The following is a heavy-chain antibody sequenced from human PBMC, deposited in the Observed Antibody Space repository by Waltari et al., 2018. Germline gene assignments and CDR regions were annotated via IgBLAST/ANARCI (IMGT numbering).Heavy chain of an antibody. CDR1: GFTVRIYY. CDR2: TYVGGTT. J-gene: IGHJ3*01. Sequence: EVQVVESGGGLVQPGDSLRLTCAASGFTVRIYYMAWVRQAPGKGLDWGSLTYVGGTTKYADSVMGRFIVSRDISENTLDLQMNSLRVDDTAIYYCARTLGGEYDAFDVWGQGTMVTVSS. CDR3: ARTLGGEYDAFDV. D-gene: IGHD4-17*01. V-gene: IGHV3-53*04.